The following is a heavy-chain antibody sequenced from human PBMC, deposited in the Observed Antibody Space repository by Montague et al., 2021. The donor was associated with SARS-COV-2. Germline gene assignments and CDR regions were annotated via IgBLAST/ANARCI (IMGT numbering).Heavy chain of an antibody. Sequence: SETLSLTCAVSGGSISNYYWSWIRQPPGKGLQWIVYICYSGSTNYNPSLKSRVTISVDTSKNHFSLKLSSVTAADTARYYCARAHNRCFIVHCLNCFDVWGQGTTVTVSS. CDR3: ARAHNRCFIVHCLNCFDV. CDR1: GGSISNYY. D-gene: IGHD2-15*01. J-gene: IGHJ4*02. CDR2: ICYSGST. V-gene: IGHV4-59*12.